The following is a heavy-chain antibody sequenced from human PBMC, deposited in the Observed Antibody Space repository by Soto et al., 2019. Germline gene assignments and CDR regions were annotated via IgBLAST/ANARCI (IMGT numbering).Heavy chain of an antibody. CDR2: ISSSSTYI. Sequence: GGALRHSSAASGFTFSGYGMSWVSQAQMKGLEWVLSISSSSTYIYYADSVKGRCTISRDNAKNSLYLQMNSLRAEDTAVYYCARDLDSSSPPQDFDSWCQATPVTVSS. CDR1: GFTFSGYG. CDR3: ARDLDSSSPPQDFDS. D-gene: IGHD6-6*01. J-gene: IGHJ4*02. V-gene: IGHV3-21*01.